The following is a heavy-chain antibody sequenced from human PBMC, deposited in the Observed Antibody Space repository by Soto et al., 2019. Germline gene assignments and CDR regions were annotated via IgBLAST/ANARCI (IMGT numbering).Heavy chain of an antibody. Sequence: ASAKVSCKASGYTFTSYYMHWVRQAPGQGLEWMGIINPSGGSTSYAQKFQGRVTMTRDNAKNSLYLQMHSLRAEDTAVYYCARDSGTCDYWGQGTLVTVSS. CDR1: GYTFTSYY. CDR3: ARDSGTCDY. D-gene: IGHD1-1*01. J-gene: IGHJ4*02. CDR2: INPSGGST. V-gene: IGHV1-46*01.